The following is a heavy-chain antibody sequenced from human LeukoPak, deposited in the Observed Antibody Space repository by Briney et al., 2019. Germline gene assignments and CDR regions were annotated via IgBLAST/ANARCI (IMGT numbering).Heavy chain of an antibody. CDR2: INNSGTST. CDR3: AGFYCSSDSCSLP. V-gene: IGHV3-23*01. Sequence: GGSLRLSCAASGXTFSSYAMSWVRQAPGKGLEWVSTINNSGTSTYYADSVKGRFTISKDNSKNTLYLQMNSLRAEDTAVYYCAGFYCSSDSCSLPWGQGTLVTVSS. D-gene: IGHD2-2*01. CDR1: GXTFSSYA. J-gene: IGHJ5*02.